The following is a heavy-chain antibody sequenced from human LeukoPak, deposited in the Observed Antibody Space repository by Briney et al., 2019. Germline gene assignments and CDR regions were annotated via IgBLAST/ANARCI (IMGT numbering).Heavy chain of an antibody. J-gene: IGHJ4*02. Sequence: GGSLRLSCVVSGFTFNDFSVHWVRQAPGKGLEWVCGFGRKGTTKPYPDSLRGRVTVSSDYRKRSLYLEMSDLRTEDTALYYCAKEHNTCWPNFESWGRGTLVSVSS. CDR2: FGRKGTTK. V-gene: IGHV3-43*01. D-gene: IGHD1-1*01. CDR1: GFTFNDFS. CDR3: AKEHNTCWPNFES.